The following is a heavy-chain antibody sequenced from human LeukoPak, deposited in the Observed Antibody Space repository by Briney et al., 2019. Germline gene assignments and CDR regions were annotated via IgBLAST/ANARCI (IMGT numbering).Heavy chain of an antibody. CDR1: GFTFSTYA. J-gene: IGHJ4*02. D-gene: IGHD5-18*01. CDR2: ISGSGGST. V-gene: IGHV3-23*01. Sequence: GGSLRLSCAASGFTFSTYAMNWVRQAPGKGLEWVSGISGSGGSTYYADSVKGRFTISRDNSKNTLYLQMSSLRAEDTAIYYCAKDQGYSYYYLDYWGQGTLVTVSS. CDR3: AKDQGYSYYYLDY.